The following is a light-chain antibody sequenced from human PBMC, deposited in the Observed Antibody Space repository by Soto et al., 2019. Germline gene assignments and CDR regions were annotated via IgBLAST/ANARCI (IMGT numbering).Light chain of an antibody. CDR3: QQYGRSPPRYA. CDR2: GAS. CDR1: QSVSSTY. V-gene: IGKV3-20*01. Sequence: EMVLTQSPGTLSLSPGERATLSSSASQSVSSTYLAWYQQKPGQAPRLLIYGASSRATGIPDRFSGSGSGTDFTLTISRLEPQDFAVYYCQQYGRSPPRYAFGQGTKLEIK. J-gene: IGKJ2*01.